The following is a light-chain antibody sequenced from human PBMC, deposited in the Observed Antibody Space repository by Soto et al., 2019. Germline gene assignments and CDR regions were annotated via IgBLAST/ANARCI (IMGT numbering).Light chain of an antibody. CDR3: QQYGSSGT. Sequence: EIVLTQSPATLSLSPGESATHFYRASQSVSNYYLAWYQQTPGQAPRLLIYGASNRATGIPDRFSGSGSGTDFTLTISRPEPEDFAVYYCQQYGSSGTFGQGTKVDIK. J-gene: IGKJ1*01. V-gene: IGKV3-20*01. CDR1: QSVSNYY. CDR2: GAS.